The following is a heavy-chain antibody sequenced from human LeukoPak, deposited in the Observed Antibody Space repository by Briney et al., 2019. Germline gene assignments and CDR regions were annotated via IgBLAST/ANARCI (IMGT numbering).Heavy chain of an antibody. V-gene: IGHV3-30-3*01. CDR3: ARDRGYSGYDPPHFDY. CDR1: GFTFSSYA. Sequence: GGSLRPSCAASGFTFSSYAMHWVRQAPGKGLEWVAVISYDGSNKYYADSVKGRFTISRDNSKNTLYLQMNSLRAEDTAVYYCARDRGYSGYDPPHFDYWGQGTLVTVSS. D-gene: IGHD5-12*01. CDR2: ISYDGSNK. J-gene: IGHJ4*02.